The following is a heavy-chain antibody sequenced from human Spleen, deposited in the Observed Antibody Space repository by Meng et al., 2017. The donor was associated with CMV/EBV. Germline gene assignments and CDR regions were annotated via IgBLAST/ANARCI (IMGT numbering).Heavy chain of an antibody. CDR1: GGSISSGPYY. CDR3: ARALGIPLYYFDH. Sequence: VTGGSISSGPYYWSWIRQHPGKGLEWIGYIYYSGSTYYNSSLKSRVTISADTSKNQFSLKLTSVTAADTAVYYCARALGIPLYYFDHWGQGTLVTVSS. J-gene: IGHJ4*02. D-gene: IGHD2-21*01. V-gene: IGHV4-31*02. CDR2: IYYSGST.